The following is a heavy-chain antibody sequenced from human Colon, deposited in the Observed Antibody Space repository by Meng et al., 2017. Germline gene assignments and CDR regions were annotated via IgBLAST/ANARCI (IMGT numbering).Heavy chain of an antibody. Sequence: QLQLQESGPGLVKPSETLSLTCSVSGGSFSSDNYYWTWIRQTPGKGLEWIGLTYYNGSTFYNPSLRSRVTISVDTSKDQFSLYLTSVTAADTAVYYCARERRHYYGSGSFDYWGQGLLVTVSS. CDR3: ARERRHYYGSGSFDY. CDR1: GGSFSSDNYY. V-gene: IGHV4-30-4*01. D-gene: IGHD3-10*01. J-gene: IGHJ4*02. CDR2: TYYNGST.